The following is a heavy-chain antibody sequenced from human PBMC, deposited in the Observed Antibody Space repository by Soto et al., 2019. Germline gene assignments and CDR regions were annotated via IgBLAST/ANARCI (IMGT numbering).Heavy chain of an antibody. Sequence: VASLKISCQGSGYSFTSYWISWVRQMPGKGLEWMGRIDPSDSYTNYSPSFQGHVTISADKSISTAYLQWSSLKASDTAMYYCARHSSQSYSGYPWGQGTRVTVSA. CDR1: GYSFTSYW. CDR2: IDPSDSYT. D-gene: IGHD5-12*01. J-gene: IGHJ4*02. CDR3: ARHSSQSYSGYP. V-gene: IGHV5-10-1*01.